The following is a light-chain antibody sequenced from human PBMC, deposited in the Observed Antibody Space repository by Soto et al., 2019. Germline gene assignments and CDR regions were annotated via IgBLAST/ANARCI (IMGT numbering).Light chain of an antibody. CDR2: LTS. V-gene: IGKV3D-11*01. Sequence: EILLTQSPATLSSFPGDRVTLSCRASQAVNTRLAWYQHKPGQASRLLISLTSNRAAGIPARFSGSGSETDFTLTISDVEPEDFAVYYCHPPKSVRRTLGQGTKVEIK. J-gene: IGKJ1*01. CDR1: QAVNTR. CDR3: HPPKSVRRT.